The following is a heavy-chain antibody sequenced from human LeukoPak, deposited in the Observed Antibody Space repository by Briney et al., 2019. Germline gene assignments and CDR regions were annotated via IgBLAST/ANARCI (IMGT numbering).Heavy chain of an antibody. CDR2: MNPNSGNT. Sequence: ASVKVSCKASGYTFTSYDINWVRQATGQGLEWMGWMNPNSGNTGYAQKFQGRVTMTRNTSISTAYMELSSLRSEDTAVYYCARGQGLNYDILTGYYYFYYMDVWGKGTTVTVSS. CDR1: GYTFTSYD. D-gene: IGHD3-9*01. J-gene: IGHJ6*03. V-gene: IGHV1-8*01. CDR3: ARGQGLNYDILTGYYYFYYMDV.